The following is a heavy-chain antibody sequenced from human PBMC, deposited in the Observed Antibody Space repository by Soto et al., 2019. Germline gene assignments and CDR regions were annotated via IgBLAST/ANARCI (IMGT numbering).Heavy chain of an antibody. CDR3: ARVPDY. Sequence: SETLSLTCAVSGGSIRSGGYSWSWIRQPPGKGLEWIGYIYHSGSIYYNPSLKSRVTISVDRSKNQFSLKLSSVTAADTAVYYCARVPDYWRQGTLVSDSS. CDR1: GGSIRSGGYS. V-gene: IGHV4-30-2*01. CDR2: IYHSGSI. J-gene: IGHJ4*02.